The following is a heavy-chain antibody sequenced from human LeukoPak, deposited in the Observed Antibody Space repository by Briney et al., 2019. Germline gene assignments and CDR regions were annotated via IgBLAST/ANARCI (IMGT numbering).Heavy chain of an antibody. Sequence: GGSLRLSCAASGFTFNTYSMNWVRQAPGKGLEWISYISSGSSTIYYADSVKGRFTISRDNAKNSLYLQLNSLRAEDTAVYYCARSVSTGSTVYFFRIFDYWGQGTLVTVSS. CDR1: GFTFNTYS. V-gene: IGHV3-48*01. D-gene: IGHD3-22*01. CDR2: ISSGSSTI. J-gene: IGHJ4*02. CDR3: ARSVSTGSTVYFFRIFDY.